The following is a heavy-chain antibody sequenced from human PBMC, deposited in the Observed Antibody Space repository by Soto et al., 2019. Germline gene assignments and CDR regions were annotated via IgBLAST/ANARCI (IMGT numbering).Heavy chain of an antibody. Sequence: PSETLSLTCTVSGVSVSSGSYYWSWIRQPPGKGLEWIGYIYYSGSTNYNPSLKSRVTISVDTSKNQFSLKLSSVTAADTAVYYCARALDTAMVPPHHFDYWGQGTLVTVSS. CDR2: IYYSGST. D-gene: IGHD5-18*01. CDR3: ARALDTAMVPPHHFDY. J-gene: IGHJ4*02. V-gene: IGHV4-61*01. CDR1: GVSVSSGSYY.